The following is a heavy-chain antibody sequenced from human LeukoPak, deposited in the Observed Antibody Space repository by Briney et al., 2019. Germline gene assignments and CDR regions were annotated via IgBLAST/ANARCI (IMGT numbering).Heavy chain of an antibody. Sequence: PSETLSFTCTVSGGSISSYFWSWIRQPPGKGLEWIGYIYDSGSTNYDPSLKSRVTISVDTSKNQFSLKLSSVTAADTAVYYCAKGGSPRFDYWGQGTLVTVSS. CDR3: AKGGSPRFDY. CDR2: IYDSGST. D-gene: IGHD3-16*01. V-gene: IGHV4-59*08. CDR1: GGSISSYF. J-gene: IGHJ4*02.